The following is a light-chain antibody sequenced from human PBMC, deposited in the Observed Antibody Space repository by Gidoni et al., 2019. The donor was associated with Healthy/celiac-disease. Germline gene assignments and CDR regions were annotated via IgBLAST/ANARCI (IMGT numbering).Light chain of an antibody. CDR2: AAS. Sequence: DIQMTQSPSSLSASVGDRVTITCRASQSISSYLNWYQQKPGKVPKLLIYAASSLQSGVPSRFSGSGSGKDFTLTISSLQPEDFATYYCQQSYSTPLFGPGTKVEIK. CDR3: QQSYSTPL. V-gene: IGKV1-39*01. CDR1: QSISSY. J-gene: IGKJ3*01.